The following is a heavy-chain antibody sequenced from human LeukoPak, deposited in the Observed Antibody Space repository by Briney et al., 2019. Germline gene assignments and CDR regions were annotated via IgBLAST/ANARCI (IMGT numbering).Heavy chain of an antibody. CDR2: ISSSGSTI. CDR3: AREGHSSGWYSSYYYYYYMDV. V-gene: IGHV3-48*03. Sequence: GGSLRLSFAASEFSVGSNYMTWVRQAPGKGLEWVSYISSSGSTIYYADSVKGRFTISGDNAKNSLYLQMNSLRAEDTAVYYCAREGHSSGWYSSYYYYYYMDVWGKGTTVTISS. J-gene: IGHJ6*03. CDR1: EFSVGSNY. D-gene: IGHD6-19*01.